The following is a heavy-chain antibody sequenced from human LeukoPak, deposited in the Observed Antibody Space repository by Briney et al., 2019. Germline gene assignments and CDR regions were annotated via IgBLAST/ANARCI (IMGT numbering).Heavy chain of an antibody. CDR1: GFTFSGHS. V-gene: IGHV3-23*01. D-gene: IGHD3-16*01. Sequence: QPGGSLRLSCAASGFTFSGHSMTWVRQTPGKGLEWVSVILGNGVKTYYADSLKGRFTISRDNSKSTLYLQMNSLRADDTAVYYCARVGDWSNYFGMDAWGQGTTVSVSS. J-gene: IGHJ6*02. CDR3: ARVGDWSNYFGMDA. CDR2: ILGNGVKT.